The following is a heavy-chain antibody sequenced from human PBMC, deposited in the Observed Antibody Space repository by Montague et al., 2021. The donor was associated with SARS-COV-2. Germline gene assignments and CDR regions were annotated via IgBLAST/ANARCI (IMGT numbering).Heavy chain of an antibody. CDR3: ERIPVGSNYYFDF. V-gene: IGHV6-1*01. D-gene: IGHD2-2*01. CDR2: TYYRSKWYN. J-gene: IGHJ4*02. Sequence: CAISGDSVSSNIATWNWIRQSPSRGLEWLGRTYYRSKWYNDYAESVKSRITIDPDTSKHQFSLHLNSVTPEDTAVYYCERIPVGSNYYFDFWGQGTLVTVSS. CDR1: GDSVSSNIAT.